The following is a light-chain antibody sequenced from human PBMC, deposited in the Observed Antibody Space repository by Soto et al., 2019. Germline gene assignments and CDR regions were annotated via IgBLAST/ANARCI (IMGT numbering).Light chain of an antibody. J-gene: IGKJ5*01. CDR3: QQYSKWPIT. V-gene: IGKV3-15*01. CDR1: QSVNSN. Sequence: EMVMTQSPAILSVSPGESATLSCRASQSVNSNYLAWYQQHPGQPPRLLIYGISTRATGIPARFSGSGSGTEFSLTISSLQSEDFAVYYCQQYSKWPITFGQGTRLKIK. CDR2: GIS.